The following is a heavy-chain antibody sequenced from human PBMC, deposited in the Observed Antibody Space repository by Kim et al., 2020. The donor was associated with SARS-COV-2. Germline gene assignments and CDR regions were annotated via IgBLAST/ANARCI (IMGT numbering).Heavy chain of an antibody. Sequence: ASVKVCCKVSGYTLIELFMHWVRQAPGKGLEWMGGFDPEDGETIYAQKFQGRGTMNEDTSTDTAYMEMSSLRSEDTAVYYCATSSPVIPVGGWFDPWCQGTLVTVSA. CDR2: FDPEDGET. V-gene: IGHV1-24*01. CDR1: GYTLIELF. CDR3: ATSSPVIPVGGWFDP. D-gene: IGHD6-19*01. J-gene: IGHJ5*02.